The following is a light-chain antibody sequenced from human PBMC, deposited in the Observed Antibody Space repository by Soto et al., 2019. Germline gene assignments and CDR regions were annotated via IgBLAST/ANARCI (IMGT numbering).Light chain of an antibody. Sequence: DIQMTQSPSSVSASVGDRVTISCRASEDINSRLAWYQQKPGNAPKLLIYAAFILQSGVPSRFSGYGSGTDFTLSISSLQPDDFATYYCQQYNSYSGTFGQGTKVDIK. V-gene: IGKV1D-16*01. J-gene: IGKJ1*01. CDR2: AAF. CDR1: EDINSR. CDR3: QQYNSYSGT.